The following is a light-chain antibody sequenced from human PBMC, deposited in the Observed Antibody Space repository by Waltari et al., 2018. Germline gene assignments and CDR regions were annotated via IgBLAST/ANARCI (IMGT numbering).Light chain of an antibody. CDR3: QQYSHLPRT. CDR2: SAA. V-gene: IGKV3-15*01. CDR1: QSISTN. J-gene: IGKJ1*01. Sequence: EIVMTQSPVTLSLSPGERATLSCRASQSISTNLAWYQLKPGQAPRLLIYSAATRATGIPLRFSGSVSGTEFTLTINSLQSEYFAVYSCQQYSHLPRTFGQGTKVEI.